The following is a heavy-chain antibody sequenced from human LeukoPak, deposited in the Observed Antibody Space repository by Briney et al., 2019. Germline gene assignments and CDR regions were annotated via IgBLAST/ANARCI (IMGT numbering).Heavy chain of an antibody. V-gene: IGHV4-61*01. J-gene: IGHJ4*02. CDR2: IYYTGT. Sequence: SETLSLTCTVSGYSISSGYYWGWIRQSPGKGLEWIGYIYYTGTSYNPSLKSRVTISADTSKNQFSLNLSSVTAADTAVYYCASRKLGNDYWGQGTLVTVSS. D-gene: IGHD7-27*01. CDR1: GYSISSGYY. CDR3: ASRKLGNDY.